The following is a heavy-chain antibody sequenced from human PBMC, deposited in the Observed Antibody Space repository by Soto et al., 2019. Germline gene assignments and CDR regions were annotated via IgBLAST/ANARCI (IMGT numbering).Heavy chain of an antibody. CDR3: ARARSRCGAACFDY. J-gene: IGHJ4*02. CDR2: IYYSGRT. V-gene: IGHV4-31*01. D-gene: IGHD2-21*02. CDR1: SASISSADYY. Sequence: QVQLQESGPGLVKPSQTLSLTCTVSSASISSADYYWSWIRQHPGKGLEWIAYIYYSGRTSYNPSLKLPVIISMDTSRDQFSLTLTSVTAADTAVYYCARARSRCGAACFDYWGQETLVTVSS.